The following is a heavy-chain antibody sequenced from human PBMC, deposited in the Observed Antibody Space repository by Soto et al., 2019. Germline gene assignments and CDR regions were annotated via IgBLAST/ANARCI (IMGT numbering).Heavy chain of an antibody. J-gene: IGHJ6*02. CDR2: MNPNSGNT. Sequence: AASVKVSCKASGYTFTSYDINWVRQATGQGLEWMGWMNPNSGNTGYAQKFQGRVTMTRNTSISTAYMELSSLRSEDTAVYYCARGMSSGGTTRVYYYYGMDVWGQGTTVTVSS. V-gene: IGHV1-8*01. D-gene: IGHD1-7*01. CDR1: GYTFTSYD. CDR3: ARGMSSGGTTRVYYYYGMDV.